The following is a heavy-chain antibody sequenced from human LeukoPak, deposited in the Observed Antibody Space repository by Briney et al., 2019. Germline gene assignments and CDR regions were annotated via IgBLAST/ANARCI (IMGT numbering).Heavy chain of an antibody. V-gene: IGHV3-23*01. D-gene: IGHD3-3*01. Sequence: GGSLRLSCAASGFTLSSYAMSWVRQAPGKGLEWVSSISGSGGSTYYADSVKGRFTISRDNSKNTLYLQMNSLRAEDTAVYYCAKIWSGPPFYFDYWGQGTLVTVSS. CDR1: GFTLSSYA. J-gene: IGHJ4*02. CDR3: AKIWSGPPFYFDY. CDR2: ISGSGGST.